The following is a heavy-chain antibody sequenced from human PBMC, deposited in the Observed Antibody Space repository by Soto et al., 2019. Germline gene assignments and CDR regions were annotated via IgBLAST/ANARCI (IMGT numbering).Heavy chain of an antibody. CDR3: AKGSGPCSGGSCYAPTDY. Sequence: EVQLLESGVGLTQAGGFLRLSCAASGFTFSTYAMSWVRQAPGKGLEWVSAISGSGDSTYYADSVKGRFTISRDNSKNTMYLHMNSLRAEDTAVYYCAKGSGPCSGGSCYAPTDYWGQGTLVTVSS. CDR1: GFTFSTYA. D-gene: IGHD2-15*01. V-gene: IGHV3-23*01. J-gene: IGHJ4*02. CDR2: ISGSGDST.